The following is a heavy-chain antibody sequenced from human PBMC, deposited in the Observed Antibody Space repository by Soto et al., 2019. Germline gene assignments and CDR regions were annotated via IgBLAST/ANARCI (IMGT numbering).Heavy chain of an antibody. D-gene: IGHD3-10*01. V-gene: IGHV1-18*01. CDR1: GYTFSSYG. CDR3: AREGWLGELLY. CDR2: ISGYNGNA. Sequence: VQLVQSGNVVQKPGSSVKVSCKTSGYTFSSYGIIWVRQAPGQGLEWMGWISGYNGNADYAQRFRGRVNMTTDPSTTTVFMELRDLRSDDTALYFCAREGWLGELLYWGQGSLVTVS. J-gene: IGHJ4*02.